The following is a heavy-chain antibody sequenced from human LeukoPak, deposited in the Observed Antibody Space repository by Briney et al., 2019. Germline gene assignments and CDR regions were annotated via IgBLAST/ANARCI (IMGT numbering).Heavy chain of an antibody. CDR1: GFTFSSYA. CDR2: ISGSGGST. Sequence: GGSLRLSCVASGFTFSSYAMSWVRQAPGKGLEWVSAISGSGGSTYYADSVKGRFTISRDNSKNTLYLQMNSLRAEDTAVYYCAKDPRRDGYNYHFDYWGQGTLVTVSS. V-gene: IGHV3-23*01. CDR3: AKDPRRDGYNYHFDY. D-gene: IGHD5-24*01. J-gene: IGHJ4*02.